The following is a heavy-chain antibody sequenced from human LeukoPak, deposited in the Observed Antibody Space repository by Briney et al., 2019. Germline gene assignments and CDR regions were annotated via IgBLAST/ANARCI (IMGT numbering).Heavy chain of an antibody. CDR1: GGSISSYY. D-gene: IGHD3-10*01. CDR2: IYTSGST. V-gene: IGHV4-4*07. J-gene: IGHJ4*02. Sequence: SETLSLTCTVSGGSISSYYWSWIRQPAGKGLEWIGLIYTSGSTNYNPSLKSRVTMSVDTSKNQFSLRLSSVTAADTAVYYCARGVGSGSYYPSHHDYWGQGTLVTVSS. CDR3: ARGVGSGSYYPSHHDY.